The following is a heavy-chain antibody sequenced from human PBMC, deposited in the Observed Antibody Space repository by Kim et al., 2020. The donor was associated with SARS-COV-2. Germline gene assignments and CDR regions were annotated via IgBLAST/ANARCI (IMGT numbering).Heavy chain of an antibody. Sequence: KGRFTISRDNAKNSLYLQMNSLRAGDTAVYYCARGGYCTNGVCYREGLNAYWGQGTLVTVSS. CDR3: ARGGYCTNGVCYREGLNAY. D-gene: IGHD2-8*01. J-gene: IGHJ4*02. V-gene: IGHV3-11*05.